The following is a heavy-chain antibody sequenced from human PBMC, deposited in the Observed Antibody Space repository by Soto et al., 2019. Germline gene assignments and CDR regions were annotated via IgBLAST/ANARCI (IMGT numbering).Heavy chain of an antibody. CDR2: VYYTGST. J-gene: IGHJ4*02. CDR1: GNSISGTSSS. Sequence: PSETLSLTCTVSGNSISGTSSSWAWIRQPPGKNLEWIGSVYYTGSTYYNSSLKSRVSISIDTPKNQFSLSLNSVTAADTAVYYCTRRVRSTGLLDYWGQGALVTVSS. D-gene: IGHD4-4*01. V-gene: IGHV4-39*01. CDR3: TRRVRSTGLLDY.